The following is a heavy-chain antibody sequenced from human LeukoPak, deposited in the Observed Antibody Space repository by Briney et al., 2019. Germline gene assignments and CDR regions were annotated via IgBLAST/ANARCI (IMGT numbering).Heavy chain of an antibody. CDR2: INHSGST. V-gene: IGHV4-34*01. J-gene: IGHJ4*02. D-gene: IGHD2-15*01. CDR1: GGSFSGYY. Sequence: SETLSLTCAVSGGSFSGYYWSWIRQPPGEGLEWIGEINHSGSTNYNPSLKSRVTISVDTSKNQFSLKLSSVTAADTAVYYCASGVVVVVAATPGYYFDYWGQGTLVSVSS. CDR3: ASGVVVVVAATPGYYFDY.